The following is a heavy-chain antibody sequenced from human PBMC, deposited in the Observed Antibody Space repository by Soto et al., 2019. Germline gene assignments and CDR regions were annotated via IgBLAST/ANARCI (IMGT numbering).Heavy chain of an antibody. CDR1: GFTVISNS. V-gene: IGHV3-53*01. J-gene: IGHJ5*02. CDR3: ARELGGSWYNWFDP. D-gene: IGHD2-15*01. Sequence: GGSLRLSCAVSGFTVISNSITWVRQAPGQGLEWVSVLHSDVSTYYVDSVKGRFVISRDNSKNTVYLQMNSLRAEDTAIYYCARELGGSWYNWFDPWGQGTLVTVSS. CDR2: LHSDVST.